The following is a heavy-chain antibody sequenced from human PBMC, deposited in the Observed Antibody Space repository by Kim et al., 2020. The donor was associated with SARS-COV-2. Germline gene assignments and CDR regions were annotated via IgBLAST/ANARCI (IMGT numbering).Heavy chain of an antibody. Sequence: GNSHYSPSLRSRVSISLQTSENQFSLGLTSVTAADTAVYYCARGQPLDYGGQGILVTVSS. CDR3: ARGQPLDY. V-gene: IGHV4-34*09. CDR2: GNS. D-gene: IGHD2-2*01. J-gene: IGHJ4*02.